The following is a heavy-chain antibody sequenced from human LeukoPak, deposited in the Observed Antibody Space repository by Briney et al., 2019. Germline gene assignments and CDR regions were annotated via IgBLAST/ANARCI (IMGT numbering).Heavy chain of an antibody. J-gene: IGHJ4*02. Sequence: GRSLRLSCAASGFTFSSYAMHWVRQAPGKGLERVAVISYDGSNKYYADSVKGRFTISRDNSKNTLYLQMNSLRAEDTAVYYCARDQGYDYVWGSRGFDYWGQGTLVTVSS. CDR2: ISYDGSNK. CDR3: ARDQGYDYVWGSRGFDY. D-gene: IGHD3-16*01. CDR1: GFTFSSYA. V-gene: IGHV3-30-3*01.